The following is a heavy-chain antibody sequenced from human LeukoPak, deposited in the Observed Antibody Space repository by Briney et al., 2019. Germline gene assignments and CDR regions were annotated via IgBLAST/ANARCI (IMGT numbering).Heavy chain of an antibody. CDR3: ARHPGGIRDGYFDY. D-gene: IGHD2-15*01. CDR2: ISSSGSTI. Sequence: GGSLRLSCAASGFTFSSYEMNWVRQAPGKGLEWVSYISSSGSTIYYADSVKGRFTISRDNAKNSLYLQMNSLRAEDTAVYYCARHPGGIRDGYFDYWGQGTLVTVSS. CDR1: GFTFSSYE. V-gene: IGHV3-48*03. J-gene: IGHJ4*02.